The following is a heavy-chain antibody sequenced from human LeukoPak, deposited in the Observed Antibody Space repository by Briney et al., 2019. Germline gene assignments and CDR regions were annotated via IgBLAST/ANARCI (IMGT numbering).Heavy chain of an antibody. J-gene: IGHJ4*02. D-gene: IGHD6-13*01. Sequence: ASVKVSCKASGGTFSSYAISWVRQAPGQGLEWMGMINPSGGSTSYAQKFQGRVTMTRDTSTSTVYMELSSLRSEDTAVYYCAKTTGYSSTGADYWGQGTLVTVSS. CDR2: INPSGGST. CDR1: GGTFSSYA. V-gene: IGHV1-46*01. CDR3: AKTTGYSSTGADY.